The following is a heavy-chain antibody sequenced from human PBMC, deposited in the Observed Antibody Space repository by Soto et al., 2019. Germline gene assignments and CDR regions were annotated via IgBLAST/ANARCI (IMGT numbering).Heavy chain of an antibody. CDR1: GFSLSTSGVG. CDR2: IYWDDDK. V-gene: IGHV2-5*02. Sequence: QITLKESGPTLVKPTQALTLTCTFSGFSLSTSGVGVGWIRQPPGKALEWLALIYWDDDKRYSPSLKSRLTITKDTSKNQVVLTMTNIDPVDTATYYCAHSRNDDRFDYWGQGTLVTVSS. J-gene: IGHJ4*02. CDR3: AHSRNDDRFDY. D-gene: IGHD1-1*01.